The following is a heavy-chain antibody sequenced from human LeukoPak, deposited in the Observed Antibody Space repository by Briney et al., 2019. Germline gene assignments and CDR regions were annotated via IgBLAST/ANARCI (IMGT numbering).Heavy chain of an antibody. D-gene: IGHD4-17*01. Sequence: GGSLRLSCAASGFTFDDYGMSWVRQAPGKGLEWVSAISGSGGSTYYADSVKGRFTISRDNSKNTLYLQMNSLRAEDTAVYYCARDHGPNAFDIWGQGTMVTVSS. CDR3: ARDHGPNAFDI. CDR2: ISGSGGST. CDR1: GFTFDDYG. J-gene: IGHJ3*02. V-gene: IGHV3-23*01.